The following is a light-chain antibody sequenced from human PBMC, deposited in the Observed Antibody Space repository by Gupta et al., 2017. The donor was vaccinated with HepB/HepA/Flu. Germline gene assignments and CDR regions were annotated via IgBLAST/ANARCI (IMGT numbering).Light chain of an antibody. CDR1: SSDVGGYNS. CDR2: DVS. J-gene: IGLJ2*01. Sequence: QSGLTQPASVSGSPGQSITISCTGTSSDVGGYNSVSWYQQYPGRAPKLLIYDVSNRPSGVSNRFSGSKTGNSASLTISWLQAEDEAVYYCTSFRSGSTLVIFGGGTELTVL. CDR3: TSFRSGSTLVI. V-gene: IGLV2-14*03.